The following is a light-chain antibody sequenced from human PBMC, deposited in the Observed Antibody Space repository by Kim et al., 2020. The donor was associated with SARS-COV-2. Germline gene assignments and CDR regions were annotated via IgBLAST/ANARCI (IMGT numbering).Light chain of an antibody. J-gene: IGKJ2*01. CDR3: QQSYSTPYT. CDR1: QSIGSY. V-gene: IGKV1-39*01. Sequence: DIQMTQSPASLSASVGDRLTITCRASQSIGSYLNWYQQHPGKAPKLLIYAASTLQTDVPSRFTGRGSGSEFTLTINSLQPEDFATYFCQQSYSTPYTFGQGTKAEI. CDR2: AAS.